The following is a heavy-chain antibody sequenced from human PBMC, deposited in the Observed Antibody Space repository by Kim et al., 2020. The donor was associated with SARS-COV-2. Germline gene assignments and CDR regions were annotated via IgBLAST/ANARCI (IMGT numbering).Heavy chain of an antibody. V-gene: IGHV3-23*01. Sequence: GGSLRLSCAASGFTFSSYAMSWVRQAPGKGLEWVSAISGSGGSTYYADSVKGRFTISRDNSKNTLYLQMNSLRAEDTAVYYCAKGPSPHYYDSSGYANWFDPWGQGTLVTVSS. J-gene: IGHJ5*02. CDR1: GFTFSSYA. D-gene: IGHD3-22*01. CDR3: AKGPSPHYYDSSGYANWFDP. CDR2: ISGSGGST.